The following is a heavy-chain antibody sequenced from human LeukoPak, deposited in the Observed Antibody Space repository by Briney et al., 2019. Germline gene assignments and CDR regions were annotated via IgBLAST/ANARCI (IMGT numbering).Heavy chain of an antibody. CDR3: ARNRGYTYDYDSFDP. J-gene: IGHJ5*02. CDR2: ITYDGSEM. V-gene: IGHV3-30*19. CDR1: GFTFSNYG. Sequence: GGSLRLSCAASGFTFSNYGMYWVRQAPGKGLECVAFITYDGSEMYYADSVKGRFTISRHNSRDTLYLQVNSLRGDDTAIYYCARNRGYTYDYDSFDPWGQGTLVTVSS. D-gene: IGHD5-18*01.